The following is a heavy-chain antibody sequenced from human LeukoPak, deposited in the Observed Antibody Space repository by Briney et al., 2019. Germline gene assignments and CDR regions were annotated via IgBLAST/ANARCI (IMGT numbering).Heavy chain of an antibody. CDR1: GLTFSNHW. V-gene: IGHV3-7*02. Sequence: GGSLRLSCAPSGLTFSNHWMSWVRQAPGKGLEWVANIKRDGSETHYVDSVKGRFTISRDNAKNSLYLQMKSLRAEDTAVYYCARATVTRWFDPWGQGTLVTVSS. CDR3: ARATVTRWFDP. D-gene: IGHD4-17*01. CDR2: IKRDGSET. J-gene: IGHJ5*02.